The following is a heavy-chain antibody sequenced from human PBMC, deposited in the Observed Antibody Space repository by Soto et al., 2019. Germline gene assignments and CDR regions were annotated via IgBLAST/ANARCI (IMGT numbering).Heavy chain of an antibody. D-gene: IGHD3-22*01. J-gene: IGHJ5*02. Sequence: GGSLRLSCAASGFTFSSYVMSWVRQAPGKGLEWVSAISGSGGNTYYADSVKGRFTISRDNSKNTLFLQMNSLRAEDTALYFCAKEMGDYYDSSGSWFDPWGQGTLVTVSS. CDR3: AKEMGDYYDSSGSWFDP. CDR2: ISGSGGNT. CDR1: GFTFSSYV. V-gene: IGHV3-23*01.